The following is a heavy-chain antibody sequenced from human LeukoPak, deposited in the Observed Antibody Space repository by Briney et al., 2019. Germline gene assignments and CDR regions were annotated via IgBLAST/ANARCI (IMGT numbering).Heavy chain of an antibody. J-gene: IGHJ4*02. Sequence: PSETLSLTCTVSGGSISSYYWSWIRQPPGRGLEWIGYIYYSGSTNYNPSLKSRVTISVDTSKNQFSLKLSSVTAADTVVYYCAREKRDFWSGYYNPYFDYWGQGTLVTVSS. D-gene: IGHD3-3*01. CDR3: AREKRDFWSGYYNPYFDY. CDR1: GGSISSYY. V-gene: IGHV4-59*01. CDR2: IYYSGST.